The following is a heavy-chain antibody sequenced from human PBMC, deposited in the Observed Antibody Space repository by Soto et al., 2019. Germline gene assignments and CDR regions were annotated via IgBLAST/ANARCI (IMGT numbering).Heavy chain of an antibody. D-gene: IGHD2-8*01. Sequence: SVKVSCKASGGTFGSCAISWVRRAPGQGLEWMGGIIPIFGTANYAQKFQGRVTITADESTSTAYMELSSLRSEDTAVYYCARGFRMVAGFDYWGQGTLVTVSS. J-gene: IGHJ4*02. CDR3: ARGFRMVAGFDY. V-gene: IGHV1-69*13. CDR2: IIPIFGTA. CDR1: GGTFGSCA.